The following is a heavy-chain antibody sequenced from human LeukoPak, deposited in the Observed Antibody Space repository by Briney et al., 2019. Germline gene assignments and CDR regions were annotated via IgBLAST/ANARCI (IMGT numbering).Heavy chain of an antibody. CDR2: INPSGGST. J-gene: IGHJ5*02. CDR1: GYTFTSYY. D-gene: IGHD5-12*01. Sequence: ASVKVSCKASGYTFTSYYMHWVRQAPGQGLEWMGIINPSGGSTSYAQKFQGRVTMTRDTSTSTVYMELSSLRSEDTAVYYWARGYSGYDWANWFDPWGQGTLVTVSS. V-gene: IGHV1-46*01. CDR3: ARGYSGYDWANWFDP.